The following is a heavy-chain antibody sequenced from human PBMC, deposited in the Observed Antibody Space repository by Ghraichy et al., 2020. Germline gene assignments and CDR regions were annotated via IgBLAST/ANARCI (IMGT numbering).Heavy chain of an antibody. CDR3: ARSLITGPYYYDSSGYYSHFDY. J-gene: IGHJ4*02. CDR1: GYTFTGYY. Sequence: ASVKVSCKASGYTFTGYYMHWVRQAPGQGLEWMGWINPNSGGTNYAQKFQGRVTMTRDTSISTAYMELSRLRSDDTAVYYCARSLITGPYYYDSSGYYSHFDYWGQGTLVTVSS. D-gene: IGHD3-22*01. CDR2: INPNSGGT. V-gene: IGHV1-2*02.